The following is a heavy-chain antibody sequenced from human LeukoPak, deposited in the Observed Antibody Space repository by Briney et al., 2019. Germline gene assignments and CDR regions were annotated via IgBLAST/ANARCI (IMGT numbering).Heavy chain of an antibody. CDR2: IYYSGST. CDR3: ARGAYYYDSSGYYYGRYFDL. Sequence: SETLSLTCTVSGGSISSYYWSWIRQPPGKGLEWIGYIYYSGSTNYNPSLKSRVTISVDTSKNQFSLKLSSVTAADTAVYYCARGAYYYDSSGYYYGRYFDLWGRGTLVTVSS. V-gene: IGHV4-59*01. J-gene: IGHJ2*01. CDR1: GGSISSYY. D-gene: IGHD3-22*01.